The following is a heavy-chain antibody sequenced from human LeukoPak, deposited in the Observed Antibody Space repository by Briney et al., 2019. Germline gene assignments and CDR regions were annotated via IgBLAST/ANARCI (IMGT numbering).Heavy chain of an antibody. Sequence: PGRSLRLSCAASGFTFSSYGMHRVRQAPGKGLEWVAVISYDGSNKYYADSVKGRFTISRDNSKNTLYLQMNSLRAEDTAVYYCARGGPLLRYFDWLFLTLWGQGTLVTVSS. D-gene: IGHD3-9*01. CDR2: ISYDGSNK. CDR1: GFTFSSYG. J-gene: IGHJ4*02. CDR3: ARGGPLLRYFDWLFLTL. V-gene: IGHV3-30*03.